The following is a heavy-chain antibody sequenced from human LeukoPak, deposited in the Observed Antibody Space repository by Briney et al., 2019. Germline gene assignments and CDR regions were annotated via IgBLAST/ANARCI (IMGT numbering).Heavy chain of an antibody. CDR2: IYSGGST. CDR3: ARLPSIMGGFGHN. V-gene: IGHV3-66*04. CDR1: GFTVSSNY. Sequence: QPGGSLRLSCAASGFTVSSNYMSWVRQAPGKGLEWVSVIYSGGSTYYADSVKGRFTISRDNSKNTLYLQMNSLRAEDTAVYYCARLPSIMGGFGHNWGQGTLVTVSS. D-gene: IGHD1-26*01. J-gene: IGHJ4*02.